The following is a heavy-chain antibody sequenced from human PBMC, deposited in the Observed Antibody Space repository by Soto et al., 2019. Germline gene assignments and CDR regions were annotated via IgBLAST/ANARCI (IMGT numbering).Heavy chain of an antibody. Sequence: GGSLRLSCSASGFIFSSYDMHWVRQAPGKGLEYVSAIGSNGGSTYYADSVKGRFTISRENSKNTLYLQMSSLRAEDTAVYYCVKSGGYTSTWPFDYWGQGTLVTVSS. CDR2: IGSNGGST. J-gene: IGHJ4*02. V-gene: IGHV3-64D*08. D-gene: IGHD6-13*01. CDR1: GFIFSSYD. CDR3: VKSGGYTSTWPFDY.